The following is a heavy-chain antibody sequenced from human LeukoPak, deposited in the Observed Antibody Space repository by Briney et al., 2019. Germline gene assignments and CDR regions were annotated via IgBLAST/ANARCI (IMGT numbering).Heavy chain of an antibody. D-gene: IGHD6-13*01. Sequence: ASVKVSCKASGYTFTSYYMHWVRQAPGQGLEWMGIINPSGGSTSYAQKFQGRVTMTRDMSTSTVYMELSSLRSEDTAVYYCARGGSSSWYQYYYYYYMDVWGKGTTVTVSS. CDR1: GYTFTSYY. CDR2: INPSGGST. V-gene: IGHV1-46*01. CDR3: ARGGSSSWYQYYYYYYMDV. J-gene: IGHJ6*03.